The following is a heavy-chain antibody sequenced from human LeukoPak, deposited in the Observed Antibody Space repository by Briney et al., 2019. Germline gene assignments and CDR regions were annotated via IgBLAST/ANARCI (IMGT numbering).Heavy chain of an antibody. J-gene: IGHJ3*01. CDR1: GYNFIGYY. CDR3: ATTRDYTDAFAS. CDR2: INPRSGGT. Sequence: ASVTVSCKASGYNFIGYYIHWVRQAPGQGLEWMGCINPRSGGTNYAPKFQGWVTMTRDTSITTAYMDMSRLTSDDTAAYYCATTRDYTDAFASWGQGTMVTVSS. D-gene: IGHD4-11*01. V-gene: IGHV1-2*04.